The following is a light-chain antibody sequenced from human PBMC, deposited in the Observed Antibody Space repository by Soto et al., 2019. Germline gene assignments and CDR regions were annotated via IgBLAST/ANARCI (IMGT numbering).Light chain of an antibody. CDR2: DAS. V-gene: IGKV3-11*01. CDR3: QQGSNGDT. CDR1: QSVDRY. J-gene: IGKJ2*01. Sequence: EIVLTQSPATLSLSPGDRATLSCRASQSVDRYLAWYQEKPGQAPRLLIYDASDRATGIPDRFSGSGSGTDFTLTISSLEPEDFAVYYCQQGSNGDTVGQGTKLEIK.